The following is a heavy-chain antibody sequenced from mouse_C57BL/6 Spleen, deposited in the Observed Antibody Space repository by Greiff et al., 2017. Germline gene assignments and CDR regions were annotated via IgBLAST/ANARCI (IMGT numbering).Heavy chain of an antibody. CDR1: GFTFSDYG. CDR3: ARFTTVVEGYYFDY. V-gene: IGHV5-17*01. Sequence: EVQLVESGGGLVKPGGSLKLSCAASGFTFSDYGMHWVRQAPEKGLEWVAYISSGSSNIYYADTVKGRFTISRDNAKNTLFLQMTSLRSEDTAMYYCARFTTVVEGYYFDYWGQGTTLTVSS. J-gene: IGHJ2*01. D-gene: IGHD1-1*01. CDR2: ISSGSSNI.